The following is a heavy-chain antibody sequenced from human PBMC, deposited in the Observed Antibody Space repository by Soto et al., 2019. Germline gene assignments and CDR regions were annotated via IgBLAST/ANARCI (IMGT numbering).Heavy chain of an antibody. J-gene: IGHJ4*01. D-gene: IGHD2-15*01. CDR2: IRSKAYGGTA. Sequence: GSLRLSCTTSGFNFGDYAMIWFRQASGKGLEWVGHIRSKAYGGTAEYAASVKGRFFISRDDSKNMVYLQMNSLKTEDTGIYNCTTDSYSAMMVVRFDYWGHGTLVTVSS. CDR3: TTDSYSAMMVVRFDY. V-gene: IGHV3-49*03. CDR1: GFNFGDYA.